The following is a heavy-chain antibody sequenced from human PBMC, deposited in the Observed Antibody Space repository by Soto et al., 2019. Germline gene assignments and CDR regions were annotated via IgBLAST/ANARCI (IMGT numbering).Heavy chain of an antibody. D-gene: IGHD6-13*01. CDR3: AKLAASDYFYNYPMDV. J-gene: IGHJ6*02. Sequence: GGSVRLSFAVSGFTFSNYGINWVRQAPGKGLEWVAFISYDGGNKFYGDSVKGRFTISRDNSRNTLYLQMHSLRPEDTAVYYCAKLAASDYFYNYPMDVWGQGTTVTVSS. CDR2: ISYDGGNK. V-gene: IGHV3-30*18. CDR1: GFTFSNYG.